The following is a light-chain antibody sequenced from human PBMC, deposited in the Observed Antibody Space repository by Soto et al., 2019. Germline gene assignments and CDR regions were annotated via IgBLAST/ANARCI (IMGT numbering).Light chain of an antibody. J-gene: IGKJ5*01. CDR1: HGISSA. Sequence: AIQLTQSPSSLSASVGDRVTVTCRASHGISSALAWYQQKPGKATKVLIYDASSLESGVPSRFSGSGSGTDFTLTISSLQPEDLATYYCQQFNRYPITFGQGTRLEIK. V-gene: IGKV1-13*02. CDR3: QQFNRYPIT. CDR2: DAS.